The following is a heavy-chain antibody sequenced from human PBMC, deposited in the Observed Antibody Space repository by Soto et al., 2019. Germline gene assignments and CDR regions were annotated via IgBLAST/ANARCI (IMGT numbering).Heavy chain of an antibody. V-gene: IGHV3-33*01. CDR3: ARDSGINWGSAFDI. CDR2: IWYDGSNK. Sequence: GGSLRLSCAASGFTFSSYGMHWVRQAPGKGLEWVAVIWYDGSNKYYADSVKGRFTISRDNSKNTLYLQMNSLRAEDTAVYYCARDSGINWGSAFDIWGQGTMVTVSS. CDR1: GFTFSSYG. J-gene: IGHJ3*02. D-gene: IGHD7-27*01.